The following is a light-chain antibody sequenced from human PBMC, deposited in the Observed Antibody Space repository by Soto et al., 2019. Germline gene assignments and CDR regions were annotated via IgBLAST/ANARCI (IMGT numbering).Light chain of an antibody. Sequence: QSALTQPPSASGSPGQSVTISCSGTSSDVGGYDYVSWYQQHPGKAHKVLFYGVTKRSSGVPDRFSGSKSGYTAYLTVSGLQAEDEAYYYCSSYAGSTNIVFGTGTKVTVL. CDR2: GVT. V-gene: IGLV2-8*01. CDR3: SSYAGSTNIV. CDR1: SSDVGGYDY. J-gene: IGLJ1*01.